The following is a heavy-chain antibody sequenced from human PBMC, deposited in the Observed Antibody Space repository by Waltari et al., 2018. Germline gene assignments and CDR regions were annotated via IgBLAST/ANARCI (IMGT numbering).Heavy chain of an antibody. CDR1: GGSISSSSYY. CDR3: ARPRQWLIYGLFDAFDI. Sequence: QLQLQESGPGLVKPSETLSLTCTVSGGSISSSSYYWGWIRQPPGKGLEWIGSIYYSGSTYYNPSLKSRVTISVDTSKNQFSLKLSSVTAADTAVYYCARPRQWLIYGLFDAFDIWGQGTMVTVSS. J-gene: IGHJ3*02. D-gene: IGHD6-19*01. V-gene: IGHV4-39*01. CDR2: IYYSGST.